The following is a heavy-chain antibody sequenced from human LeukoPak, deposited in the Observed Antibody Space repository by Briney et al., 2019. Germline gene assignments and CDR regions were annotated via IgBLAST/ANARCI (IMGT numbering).Heavy chain of an antibody. CDR3: ARDVGSGRYSASGPIDY. Sequence: GGSLRLSCAASGFKFSSYSMKWVRQAPGKGLEWVSFISSSSSYIYYADSLKGRFTISRDNAKNSLYLQMNSLRAEDTAVYYCARDVGSGRYSASGPIDYWGQGTLVTVSS. V-gene: IGHV3-21*01. J-gene: IGHJ4*02. CDR2: ISSSSSYI. D-gene: IGHD3-10*01. CDR1: GFKFSSYS.